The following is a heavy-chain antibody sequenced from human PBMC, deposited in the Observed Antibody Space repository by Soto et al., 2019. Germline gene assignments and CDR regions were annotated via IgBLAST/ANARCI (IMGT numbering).Heavy chain of an antibody. CDR2: ISYDGSNK. J-gene: IGHJ4*02. Sequence: QVQLVESGGGVVQPGRSPRLSCAASGFTFSSYAMHWVRQAPGKGLEGVAVISYDGSNKYYADSVKGRFTISRDNSKNTLYLQMNSLRAEDTAVYYCASGIAAAGTRSPFDYWGQGTLVTVSS. CDR3: ASGIAAAGTRSPFDY. V-gene: IGHV3-30-3*01. D-gene: IGHD6-13*01. CDR1: GFTFSSYA.